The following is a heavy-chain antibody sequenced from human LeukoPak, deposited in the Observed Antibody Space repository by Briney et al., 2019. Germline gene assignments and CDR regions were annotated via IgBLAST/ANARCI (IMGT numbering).Heavy chain of an antibody. CDR1: GFTFSSYA. CDR2: ISSNGGST. Sequence: GGSLRLSCAASGFTFSSYAMHWVRQAPGKGLEYVSAISSNGGSTYYANSVKGRFTISRDNSKNTLYLQMGSLRAEDMAVCYCARGTAAAGATGDAFDIWGQGTMVTVSS. J-gene: IGHJ3*02. D-gene: IGHD1-26*01. V-gene: IGHV3-64*01. CDR3: ARGTAAAGATGDAFDI.